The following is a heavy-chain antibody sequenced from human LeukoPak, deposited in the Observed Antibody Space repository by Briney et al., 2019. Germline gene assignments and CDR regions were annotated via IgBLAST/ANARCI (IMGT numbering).Heavy chain of an antibody. CDR3: AKGGKWDVTPFDY. D-gene: IGHD1-26*01. CDR1: GFTFTSYS. CDR2: ISGGGGST. V-gene: IGHV3-23*01. Sequence: GGSLRLSCAASGFTFTSYSMNWVRQAPGKGLEWVSTISGGGGSTYYADSVKGRFTITRDNSKNTLYLQVNSLRAEDTAVYYCAKGGKWDVTPFDYWGQGTLVTVSS. J-gene: IGHJ4*02.